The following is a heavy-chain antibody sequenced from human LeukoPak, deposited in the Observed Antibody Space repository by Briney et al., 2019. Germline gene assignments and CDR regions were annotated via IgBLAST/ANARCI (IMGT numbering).Heavy chain of an antibody. CDR1: GFTFSSYE. CDR3: ARYSTGSKLDY. CDR2: ISSSGSNI. V-gene: IGHV3-48*03. Sequence: GGSLRLSCAASGFTFSSYEMNWVRQAPGKGLEWVSYISSSGSNIYYADSVKGRFTISRDNTKNSLYLQVNSLRADDTAVYYCARYSTGSKLDYWGQGTLVTVSS. D-gene: IGHD6-19*01. J-gene: IGHJ4*02.